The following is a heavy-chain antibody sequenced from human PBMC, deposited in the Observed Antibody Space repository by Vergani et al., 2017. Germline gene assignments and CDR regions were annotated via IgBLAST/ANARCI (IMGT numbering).Heavy chain of an antibody. CDR2: IIPIFGTA. V-gene: IGHV1-69*01. CDR3: ARVLVAGVRVGYFDY. Sequence: QVQLVQSGAEVKKPGSSAKVSCKASGGTFSSFAISWVRQAPGQGLEWMGGIIPIFGTANYAQKFQGRVTITADESTSTAYMELSSLRSEDTAVYYCARVLVAGVRVGYFDYWGQGTLVTVSS. D-gene: IGHD2-2*01. J-gene: IGHJ4*02. CDR1: GGTFSSFA.